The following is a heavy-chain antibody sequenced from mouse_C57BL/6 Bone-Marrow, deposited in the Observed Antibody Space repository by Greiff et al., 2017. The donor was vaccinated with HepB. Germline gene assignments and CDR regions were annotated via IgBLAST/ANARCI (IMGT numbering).Heavy chain of an antibody. CDR3: APWGLGREDYYAMDY. V-gene: IGHV1-55*01. CDR2: IYPGSGST. D-gene: IGHD4-1*01. Sequence: VKLQQPGAELVKPGASVKMSCKASGYTFTSYWITWVKQRPGQGLEWIGDIYPGSGSTNYNEKFKSKATLTVDTSSSTAYMQLSSLTSEDSAVYYCAPWGLGREDYYAMDYWGQGTSVTVSS. J-gene: IGHJ4*01. CDR1: GYTFTSYW.